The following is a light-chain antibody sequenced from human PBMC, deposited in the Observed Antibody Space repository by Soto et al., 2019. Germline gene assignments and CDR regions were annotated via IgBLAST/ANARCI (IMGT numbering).Light chain of an antibody. CDR3: QQYYSTPWT. Sequence: DIVMTQSPLSLPVTPGEPASISCRSSQSLLHSNGYNYLDWYLQKPGQPPKLLIYWASTRESGVPDRFSGSGSGTHFTLTISSLQAEDVAVYYCQQYYSTPWTFGQGTKVEIK. V-gene: IGKV4-1*01. CDR1: QSLLHSNGYNY. CDR2: WAS. J-gene: IGKJ1*01.